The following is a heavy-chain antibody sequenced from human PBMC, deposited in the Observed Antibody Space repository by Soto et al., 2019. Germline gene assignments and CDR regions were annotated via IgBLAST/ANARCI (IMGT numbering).Heavy chain of an antibody. Sequence: QVQLQQWGAGLLKPSETLSLTCAVYGGSFSGYYWTWIRQAPGKGLEWIGEINHSGGTNYNSSPKSRVTISVSTSKTEFSLILYSWIAAATAVYYCVWDCLYYHFWSGYQNEGPSDMDVWGQGTAVTVSS. J-gene: IGHJ6*02. CDR3: VWDCLYYHFWSGYQNEGPSDMDV. D-gene: IGHD3-3*02. CDR2: INHSGGT. CDR1: GGSFSGYY. V-gene: IGHV4-34*02.